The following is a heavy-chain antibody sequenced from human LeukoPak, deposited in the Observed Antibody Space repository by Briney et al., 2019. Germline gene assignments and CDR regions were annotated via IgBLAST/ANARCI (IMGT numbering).Heavy chain of an antibody. CDR3: ASISGPDYYGSGSYLRDY. Sequence: SGGSLRLSCAASGFTFDDYGMSWVRQAPGKGLERVSGINWNGGSTGYADSVKGRFTISRDNAKNSLYLQMNSLRAEDTALYYCASISGPDYYGSGSYLRDYWGQGTLVTVSS. CDR1: GFTFDDYG. CDR2: INWNGGST. J-gene: IGHJ4*02. V-gene: IGHV3-20*04. D-gene: IGHD3-10*01.